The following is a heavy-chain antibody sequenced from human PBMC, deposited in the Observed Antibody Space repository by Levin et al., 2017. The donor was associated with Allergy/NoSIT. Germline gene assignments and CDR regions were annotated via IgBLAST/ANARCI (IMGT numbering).Heavy chain of an antibody. CDR2: IYYSGST. Sequence: ESLKISCTVSGCSISSSSYYWGWNRQPPGKGLEWIGSIYYSGSTYYNPSLKSRVTISVDTSKNQFSLKLSSVTAADTAVYYCARVRVAARPTSLFDYRGQGTLVTVSS. J-gene: IGHJ4*02. CDR3: ARVRVAARPTSLFDY. V-gene: IGHV4-39*07. CDR1: GCSISSSSYY. D-gene: IGHD6-6*01.